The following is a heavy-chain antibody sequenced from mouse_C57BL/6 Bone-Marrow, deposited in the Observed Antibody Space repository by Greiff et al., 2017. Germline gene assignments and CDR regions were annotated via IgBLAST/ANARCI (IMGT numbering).Heavy chain of an antibody. D-gene: IGHD1-1*01. CDR2: ISDGGSYT. CDR3: ARSPGDYGSSYDAY. Sequence: EVQLVESGGGLVKPGGSLKLSCAASGFTFSSYAMSWVRQTPEKRLEWVATISDGGSYTYYPDNVKGRFTISRDNAKNNLYLQMSHLKSEDTAMYYCARSPGDYGSSYDAYWGQGTLVTVSA. V-gene: IGHV5-4*01. J-gene: IGHJ3*01. CDR1: GFTFSSYA.